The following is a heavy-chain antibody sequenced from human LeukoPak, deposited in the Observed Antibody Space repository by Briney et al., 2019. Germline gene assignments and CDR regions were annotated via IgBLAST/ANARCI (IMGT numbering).Heavy chain of an antibody. CDR2: IYTSGST. V-gene: IGHV4-61*02. CDR1: GGSISSGRYY. D-gene: IGHD3-3*01. CDR3: AREQQYYDFWSGYSKDQGWFDP. Sequence: SETLSLTCTVSGGSISSGRYYWSWIRQPAGKGLEWIGRIYTSGSTNYNPSLKSRVTISVDTSKNQFSLKLSSVTAADTAVYYCAREQQYYDFWSGYSKDQGWFDPWGQGTLVTVSS. J-gene: IGHJ5*02.